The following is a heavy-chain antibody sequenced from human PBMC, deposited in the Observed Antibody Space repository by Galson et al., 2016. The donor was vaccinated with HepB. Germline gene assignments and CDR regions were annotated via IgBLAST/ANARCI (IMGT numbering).Heavy chain of an antibody. D-gene: IGHD4/OR15-4a*01. V-gene: IGHV3-23*01. Sequence: SLILSCAASGFFFSGRAMSWVRQAPGKGLEWVSGINNGAATTGYAASVKGRFTISRDNSKNTLYLQMNSLRTEDTAVYYCARDDYSGGRGSPDYWGQGTLVTVSS. J-gene: IGHJ4*02. CDR1: GFFFSGRA. CDR3: ARDDYSGGRGSPDY. CDR2: INNGAATT.